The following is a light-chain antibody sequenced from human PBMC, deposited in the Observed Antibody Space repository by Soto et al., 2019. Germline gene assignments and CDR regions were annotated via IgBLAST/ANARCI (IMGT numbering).Light chain of an antibody. V-gene: IGKV3-20*01. CDR3: QQYGSSPYT. CDR1: QSVSSSY. CDR2: GAS. Sequence: EIVLTQSPGTLSLSPGETATLSCRASQSVSSSYLAWYQQKPDQAPRLLIYGASSRATGIPDRFSGSGSGTHFPLTISRLEPEDFAVYYCQQYGSSPYTFGQGTKLEIK. J-gene: IGKJ2*01.